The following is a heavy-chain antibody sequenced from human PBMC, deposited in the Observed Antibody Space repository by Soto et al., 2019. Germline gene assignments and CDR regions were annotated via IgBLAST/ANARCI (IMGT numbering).Heavy chain of an antibody. J-gene: IGHJ6*02. D-gene: IGHD6-13*01. CDR2: ISYDGSNK. V-gene: IGHV3-30-3*01. CDR1: GFTFSSYA. Sequence: QVQLVESGGGVVQPGRSLRLSCAASGFTFSSYAMHWVRQAPGKGLEWVAVISYDGSNKYYADSVKGRFTISRDNSKNTLYLQMNSLRAEDTAVYYCARGGAAEGYYYGMAVWGQGTTVTVSS. CDR3: ARGGAAEGYYYGMAV.